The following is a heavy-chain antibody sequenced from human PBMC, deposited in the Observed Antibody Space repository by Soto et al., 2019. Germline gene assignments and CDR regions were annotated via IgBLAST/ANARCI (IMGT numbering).Heavy chain of an antibody. CDR2: ISAYNGNT. V-gene: IGHV1-18*01. J-gene: IGHJ6*03. D-gene: IGHD3-10*01. Sequence: ASVKVSCKASGYTFTSYGISWVRQAPGQGLEWMGWISAYNGNTNYAQKLQGRVTMTTDTSTSTAYMELRSLRSDDTDVYYCAREGYYGSGSPIYYYYMDVWGKGTTVTVSS. CDR1: GYTFTSYG. CDR3: AREGYYGSGSPIYYYYMDV.